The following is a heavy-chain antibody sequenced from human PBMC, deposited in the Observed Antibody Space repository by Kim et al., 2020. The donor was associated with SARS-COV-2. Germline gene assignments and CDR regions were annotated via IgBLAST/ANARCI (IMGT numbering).Heavy chain of an antibody. Sequence: VTGRFTISRDNSKNTLYLQMNSLRAEDTAVYYCARSRTVAGIRIEYYFDYWGQGTLVTVSS. V-gene: IGHV3-30*07. CDR3: ARSRTVAGIRIEYYFDY. J-gene: IGHJ4*02. D-gene: IGHD6-19*01.